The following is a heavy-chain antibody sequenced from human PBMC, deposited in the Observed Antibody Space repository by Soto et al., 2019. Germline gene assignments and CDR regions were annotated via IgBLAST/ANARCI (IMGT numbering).Heavy chain of an antibody. CDR3: SAYCTSSNCRASDDY. V-gene: IGHV1-69*06. CDR2: IIPLFGRP. CDR1: GGMFINYG. D-gene: IGHD2-2*01. J-gene: IGHJ4*02. Sequence: QLQVVQSGPEVRQPGSSVKVSCKPSGGMFINYGFAWVRQAPGQRLEWMGGIIPLFGRPNYAKSFQGRVTITAEKSTTTVYLEVNRLRSEDTALYYCSAYCTSSNCRASDDYWGQGTPVTVSS.